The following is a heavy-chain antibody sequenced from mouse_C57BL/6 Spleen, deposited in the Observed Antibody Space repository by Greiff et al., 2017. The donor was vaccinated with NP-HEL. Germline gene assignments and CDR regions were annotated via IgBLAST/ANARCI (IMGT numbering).Heavy chain of an antibody. CDR3: TTRRGDY. CDR2: IDPENGDT. CDR1: GFNIKDDY. J-gene: IGHJ4*01. Sequence: EVQLQQSGAELVRPGASVKLSCPASGFNIKDDYMPWVKQRPEQGLEWLGWIDPENGDTEYASKFQGQGTITADTSSNTAYQQLSSRTSEDTAVYNCTTRRGDYWGQGNSVTVSS. V-gene: IGHV14-4*01.